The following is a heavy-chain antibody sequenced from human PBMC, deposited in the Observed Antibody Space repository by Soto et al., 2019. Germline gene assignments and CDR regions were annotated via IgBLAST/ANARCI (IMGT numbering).Heavy chain of an antibody. Sequence: ASVKVSCKASGYTFTGYYMHWVRQAPGQGLEWMGWINPNSGGTNYAQKFQGRVTMTRDTSISTAYMELSRLRSDDTAVYYCARVHNWDYYHYYGMDVWGQGTTVTVSS. V-gene: IGHV1-2*02. CDR3: ARVHNWDYYHYYGMDV. CDR1: GYTFTGYY. J-gene: IGHJ6*02. D-gene: IGHD1-20*01. CDR2: INPNSGGT.